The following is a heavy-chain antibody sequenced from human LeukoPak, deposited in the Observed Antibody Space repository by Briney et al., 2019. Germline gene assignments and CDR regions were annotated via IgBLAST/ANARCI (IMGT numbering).Heavy chain of an antibody. V-gene: IGHV3-23*01. CDR2: ISGSGGST. J-gene: IGHJ4*02. CDR1: GFTFSSYA. Sequence: GGSLRLSCAASGFTFSSYAMSWVRRAPGKGLEWVSAISGSGGSTYYADSVKGRFTISRDNSKNTLYLQMNSLRAEDTAVYYCAKTPWVLLWFGELLDRVYFDYWGQGTLVTVSS. CDR3: AKTPWVLLWFGELLDRVYFDY. D-gene: IGHD3-10*01.